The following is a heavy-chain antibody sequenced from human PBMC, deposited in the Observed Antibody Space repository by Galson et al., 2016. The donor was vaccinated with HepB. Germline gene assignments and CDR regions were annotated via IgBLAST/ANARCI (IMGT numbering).Heavy chain of an antibody. CDR3: ARGDDILTGTYYFDY. CDR1: GGSIGSSYW. D-gene: IGHD3-9*01. J-gene: IGHJ4*02. Sequence: TLSLTCDVSGGSIGSSYWWSWIRLPPGKGLEWIGYIYYSGSTYYNPSLKSRVTISVDTSKNQFSLKLSSVTAADTAVYYCARGDDILTGTYYFDYWGQGTLVTVSS. CDR2: IYYSGST. V-gene: IGHV4-30-4*01.